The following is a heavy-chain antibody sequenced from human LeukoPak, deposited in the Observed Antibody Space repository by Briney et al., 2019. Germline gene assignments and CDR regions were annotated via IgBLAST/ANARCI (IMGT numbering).Heavy chain of an antibody. CDR2: VYESGTT. CDR3: ARGTHYFDY. J-gene: IGHJ4*02. Sequence: SSETLSLTCTVSGGSISSSNEYWGWIRQPPGRGLEWIGSVYESGTTHYRPSLKSRASISVDTSKNQFSLNLSSVTAADTAVYYCARGTHYFDYWGQGTLVTVSS. CDR1: GGSISSSNEY. V-gene: IGHV4-39*01.